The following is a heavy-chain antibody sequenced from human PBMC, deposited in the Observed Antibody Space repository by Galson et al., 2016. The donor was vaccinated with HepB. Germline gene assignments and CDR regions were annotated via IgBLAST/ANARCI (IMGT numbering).Heavy chain of an antibody. Sequence: SLRLSCAASGFTFSRYNMNWVRQAPGKGLEWVSSISSSGGSYIYYADSVKGRFTISRDNAKNSLYLQMNSLRAEDTAVYYCARDKIFAPYGMEGWGQGTTVTVSS. D-gene: IGHD3-3*01. V-gene: IGHV3-21*01. CDR1: GFTFSRYN. J-gene: IGHJ6*02. CDR2: ISSSGGSYI. CDR3: ARDKIFAPYGMEG.